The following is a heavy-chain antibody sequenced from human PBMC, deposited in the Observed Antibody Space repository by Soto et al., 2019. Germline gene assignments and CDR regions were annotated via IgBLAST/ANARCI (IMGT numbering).Heavy chain of an antibody. CDR2: MYYSGST. V-gene: IGHV4-39*01. CDR3: ARIVVIPAAPNYYNYYGVDV. Sequence: SETLSLTCTVSGDSIISSSYYWAWIRQSPGKGLEWIGNMYYSGSTYYNLSLKSRVTMSVDTSKNQFSLKISSVTAADTSVYYCARIVVIPAAPNYYNYYGVDVWGQGTTVTVSS. J-gene: IGHJ6*02. CDR1: GDSIISSSYY. D-gene: IGHD2-2*01.